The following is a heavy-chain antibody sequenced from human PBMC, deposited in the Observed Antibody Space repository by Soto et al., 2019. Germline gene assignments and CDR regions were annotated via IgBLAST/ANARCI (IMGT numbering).Heavy chain of an antibody. CDR1: GGSISSGDYH. V-gene: IGHV4-30-4*01. J-gene: IGHJ4*02. CDR3: AREMATMKFDY. Sequence: SETLSLTCTVSGGSISSGDYHWTWTRQPPGKGLEWIGYIHYSGSAYYNPSLKSRVTISVDTSKKQFSLRLSSVTAADTAVYYWAREMATMKFDYWVQGALVTVSS. CDR2: IHYSGSA.